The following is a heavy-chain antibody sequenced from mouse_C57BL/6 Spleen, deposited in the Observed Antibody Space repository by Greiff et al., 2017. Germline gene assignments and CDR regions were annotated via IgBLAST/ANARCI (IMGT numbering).Heavy chain of an antibody. CDR2: IDPEDGET. CDR1: GFNIKDYY. Sequence: EVQLQQSGAELVKPGASVKLSCTASGFNIKDYYMHWVKQRTEQGLEWIGRIDPEDGETKYAPNFQGKATITADTSANIAYLQLSSLTSEDTAVYDCARRREDYFDYWGQGTTLTVSS. J-gene: IGHJ2*01. CDR3: ARRREDYFDY. V-gene: IGHV14-2*01.